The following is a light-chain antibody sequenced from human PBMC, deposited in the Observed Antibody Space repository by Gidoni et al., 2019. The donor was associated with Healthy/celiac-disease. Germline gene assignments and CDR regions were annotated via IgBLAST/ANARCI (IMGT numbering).Light chain of an antibody. Sequence: DIQMTKSPSSLSASVGDRVTITCRASKSIDRYLNWYQQKPGKAPQLLISAASDFQSGVPSRFSGSGSGTDFTLTINSLQPEDFAIYYCQQTFSTPLTFGPGTKVDIK. J-gene: IGKJ3*01. CDR2: AAS. CDR3: QQTFSTPLT. V-gene: IGKV1-39*01. CDR1: KSIDRY.